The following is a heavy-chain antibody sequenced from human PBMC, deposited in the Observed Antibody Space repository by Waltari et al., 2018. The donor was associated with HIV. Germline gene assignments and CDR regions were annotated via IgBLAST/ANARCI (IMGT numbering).Heavy chain of an antibody. CDR3: TSTGGGITDY. CDR1: GLPRPTAW. CDR2: IKSEDDGGTT. J-gene: IGHJ4*02. V-gene: IGHV3-15*01. D-gene: IGHD2-15*01. Sequence: ELQLVAYGGGLVKHGESLRLSCSASGLPRPTAWMSWVRQAPEKGLEWVGRIKSEDDGGTTDYAAPVKGRFTISRDDSKNALYLQMNSLKTEDTALYYCTSTGGGITDYWGQGTLVTVSS.